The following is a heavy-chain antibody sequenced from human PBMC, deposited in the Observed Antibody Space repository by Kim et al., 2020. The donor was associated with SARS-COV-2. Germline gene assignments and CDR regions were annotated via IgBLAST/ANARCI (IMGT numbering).Heavy chain of an antibody. CDR2: IYPGDSDT. CDR3: ARSYDFWSGYPGYYFDY. CDR1: GYSFTSYW. Sequence: GESLKISCKGSGYSFTSYWIGWVRQMPGKGLEWMGIIYPGDSDTRYSPSFQGQVTISADKPISTAYLQWSSPKASDTAMDYCARSYDFWSGYPGYYFDYWGQGTRVTVSS. J-gene: IGHJ4*02. D-gene: IGHD3-3*01. V-gene: IGHV5-51*04.